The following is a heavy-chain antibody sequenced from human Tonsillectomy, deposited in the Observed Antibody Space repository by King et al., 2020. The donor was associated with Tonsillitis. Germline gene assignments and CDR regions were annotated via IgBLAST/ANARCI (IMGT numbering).Heavy chain of an antibody. D-gene: IGHD1-26*01. V-gene: IGHV3-30*04. CDR3: ARDRGSWVLDIDY. J-gene: IGHJ4*02. CDR1: GFTFRNYA. Sequence: VQLVESGGGVVQPGRSLRLSCAASGFTFRNYAMHWVRQAPGKGLEWVAIISYDGTNKFYADSVKGRFTISRDSSKNTLYLQMNSLRAEDTAVFYCARDRGSWVLDIDYWGQGTLVTASS. CDR2: ISYDGTNK.